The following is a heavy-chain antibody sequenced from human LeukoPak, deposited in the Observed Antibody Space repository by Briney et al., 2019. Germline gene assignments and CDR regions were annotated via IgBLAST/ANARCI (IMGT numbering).Heavy chain of an antibody. J-gene: IGHJ5*02. CDR1: GGSFSGYY. CDR2: INHSGST. V-gene: IGHV4-34*01. Sequence: KSSETLSLTCAVYGGSFSGYYWSWIRQPPGKGLEWIGEINHSGSTNYNPSLKSRVTISVDTSKNQFSLKLSSVTAADTAVYYCARGRRHWFDPWGQGTLVTVSS. CDR3: ARGRRHWFDP.